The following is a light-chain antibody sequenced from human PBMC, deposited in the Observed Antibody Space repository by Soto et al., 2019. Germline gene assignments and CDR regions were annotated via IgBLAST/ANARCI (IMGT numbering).Light chain of an antibody. CDR3: SSYTSSRTLEV. J-gene: IGLJ1*01. CDR1: SSDVGGYNY. Sequence: QSALTQPASVSGSPGQSITISCTGTSSDVGGYNYVSWYQQHPGKAHKLMIYDVSNRPSGVSNRFSGSKSGNTASLTISGLQSEDEDDYYCSSYTSSRTLEVFGTGTKVTVL. V-gene: IGLV2-14*01. CDR2: DVS.